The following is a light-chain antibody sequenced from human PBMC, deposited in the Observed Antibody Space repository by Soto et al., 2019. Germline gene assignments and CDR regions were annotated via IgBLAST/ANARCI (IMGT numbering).Light chain of an antibody. CDR2: GVS. CDR3: SSYAGSNNYVV. Sequence: QSVLTQPPSASGSPGQSVSISCTGTSSDIGAYNLVSWYQQHPGKAPRLMIYGVSKRPSGVPDRFSGSKSGNTASLTVSGLQAEDEADYYCSSYAGSNNYVVFGGGTKVTVL. CDR1: SSDIGAYNL. J-gene: IGLJ2*01. V-gene: IGLV2-8*01.